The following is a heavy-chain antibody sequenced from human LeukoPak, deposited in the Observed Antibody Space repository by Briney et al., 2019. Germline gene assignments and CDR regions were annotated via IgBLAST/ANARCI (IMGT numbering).Heavy chain of an antibody. V-gene: IGHV3-30*18. CDR3: GKDAPRYSGSFYELYFDY. CDR2: ISYDGGNK. Sequence: GGSLSLSCAASGFTFSCYDMHRLGQATGKGLEWVSVISYDGGNKYYAVSVKGRFTISRDNSKNTLYLQMNSLRAEDTAVYCCGKDAPRYSGSFYELYFDYWGQGNLVTVSS. J-gene: IGHJ4*02. CDR1: GFTFSCYD. D-gene: IGHD1-26*01.